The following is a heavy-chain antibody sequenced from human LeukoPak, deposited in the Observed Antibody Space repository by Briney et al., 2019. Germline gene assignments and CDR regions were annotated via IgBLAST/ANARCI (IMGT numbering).Heavy chain of an antibody. V-gene: IGHV3-66*01. Sequence: PGGSLRLSCAPSGFSVSDNYMSWLRQTPGKRPEWVSLIYNDGSAAYADSVKGRFTISKDNSRNTLYLQMNSLRAEDTAVYYCARDRPNGSYLDFDYWGQGTLVTVPS. CDR3: ARDRPNGSYLDFDY. CDR2: IYNDGSA. D-gene: IGHD1-26*01. J-gene: IGHJ4*02. CDR1: GFSVSDNY.